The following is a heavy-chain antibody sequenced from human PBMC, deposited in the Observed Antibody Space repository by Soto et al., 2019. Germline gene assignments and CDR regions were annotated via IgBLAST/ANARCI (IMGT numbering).Heavy chain of an antibody. CDR1: YGSFSNYY. Sequence: TLSLTGAVYYGSFSNYYWSWLRQSPGKGLEWIGEIDQGGSTNYNPSLKSRVTISVDTSKNHFSLKLNSVTAADTALYYCATSGGGWYLYWGQGTLVTVSS. J-gene: IGHJ4*02. CDR3: ATSGGGWYLY. CDR2: IDQGGST. V-gene: IGHV4-34*01. D-gene: IGHD6-19*01.